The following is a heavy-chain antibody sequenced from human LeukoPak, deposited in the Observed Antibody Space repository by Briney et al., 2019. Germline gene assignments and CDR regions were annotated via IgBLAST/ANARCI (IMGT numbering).Heavy chain of an antibody. J-gene: IGHJ4*02. CDR1: GGTLSSYA. CDR3: ARDQPDYYGSGSYSGMFDY. CDR2: IIPIFGTA. D-gene: IGHD3-10*01. Sequence: GASVKVSCKASGGTLSSYAISWVRQAPGQGLEWMGGIIPIFGTANYAQKFQGRVTITTDESTSTAYMELSSLRSEDTAVYYCARDQPDYYGSGSYSGMFDYWGQGTLVTVSS. V-gene: IGHV1-69*05.